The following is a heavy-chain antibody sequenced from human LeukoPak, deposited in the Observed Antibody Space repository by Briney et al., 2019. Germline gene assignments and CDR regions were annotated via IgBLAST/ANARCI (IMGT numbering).Heavy chain of an antibody. V-gene: IGHV7-4-1*02. CDR1: GYTFTSYA. CDR2: INTNTGNP. J-gene: IGHJ3*02. D-gene: IGHD2-2*01. CDR3: AKDNCSSTSCYPGYAFDI. Sequence: GASVKVSCKASGYTFTSYAMNWVRQAPGQGLEWMGWINTNTGNPTYAQGFTGRFVFSLDTSVSTAYLQISSLKAEDTAVYYCAKDNCSSTSCYPGYAFDIWGQGTMVTVSS.